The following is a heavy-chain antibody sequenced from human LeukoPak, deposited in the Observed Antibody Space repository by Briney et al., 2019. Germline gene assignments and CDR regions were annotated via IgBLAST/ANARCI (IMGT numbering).Heavy chain of an antibody. CDR2: INPKSPGT. CDR1: GYSFTAYY. V-gene: IGHV1-2*02. CDR3: ARDPAQSYYTDV. Sequence: ASVKVSCQACGYSFTAYYIHWVRQAPGQGLEWMGWINPKSPGTNYAQKFQGRVTMTRDTSISTAYMELSSLTSDDTAVYYCARDPAQSYYTDVSGIGTTVTVSS. J-gene: IGHJ6*03.